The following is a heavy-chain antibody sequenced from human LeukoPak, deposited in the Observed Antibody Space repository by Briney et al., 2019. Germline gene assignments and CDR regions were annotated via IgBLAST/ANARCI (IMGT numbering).Heavy chain of an antibody. J-gene: IGHJ3*02. Sequence: SGGSLRLSCAASGFTFSSYEMNWVRQAPGKGLEWVSYISSSGSTIYYADSVKGRFIISRDNAKNSLYLQMNSLRAEDTAVYYCARSFRYYYGSGSSKDAFDIWGQGTMVTVSS. V-gene: IGHV3-48*03. D-gene: IGHD3-10*01. CDR2: ISSSGSTI. CDR1: GFTFSSYE. CDR3: ARSFRYYYGSGSSKDAFDI.